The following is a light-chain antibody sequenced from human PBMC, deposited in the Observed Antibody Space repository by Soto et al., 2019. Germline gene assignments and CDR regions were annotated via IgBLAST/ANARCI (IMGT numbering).Light chain of an antibody. Sequence: QSALTQPASVSGSPGQSITISCTGTSSDVGTYNYVSWSQQHPGKAPKVMIYDVTNRPSGVSDRLSGSRSGNTASLTISGLQAEDETDYYCSSQTWVFGGGTKLTVL. CDR2: DVT. CDR1: SSDVGTYNY. J-gene: IGLJ3*02. V-gene: IGLV2-14*03. CDR3: SSQTWV.